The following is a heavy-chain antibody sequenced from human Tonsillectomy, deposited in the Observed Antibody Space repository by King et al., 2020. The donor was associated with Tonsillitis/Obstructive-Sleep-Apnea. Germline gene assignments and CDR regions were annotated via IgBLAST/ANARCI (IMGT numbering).Heavy chain of an antibody. CDR1: GYTLTELS. D-gene: IGHD3-22*01. CDR2: FDPEDGET. Sequence: QLVQSGAEVKKPGASVKVSCKVSGYTLTELSMHWVRQAPGKGLEWMGGFDPEDGETIYAQKFQGRVTMTEDTSTDTAYMELSSLRSEDTAVYYCATIPTNYYDSSGYYRFDYWGQGTLVTVSS. V-gene: IGHV1-24*01. CDR3: ATIPTNYYDSSGYYRFDY. J-gene: IGHJ4*02.